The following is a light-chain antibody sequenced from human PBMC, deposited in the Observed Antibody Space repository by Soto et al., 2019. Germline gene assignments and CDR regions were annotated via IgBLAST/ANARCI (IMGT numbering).Light chain of an antibody. V-gene: IGKV1-8*01. Sequence: AIRMTQSPSSLSASTGDRVTITCRASQGIRSYLAWYQQKPGKAPKLLIYAASTLQSGVPSRFSGSGSGTDFTLTISCLQSEDFAPYYCQQYYSYPRTFGQGTKVEIK. CDR3: QQYYSYPRT. CDR2: AAS. J-gene: IGKJ1*01. CDR1: QGIRSY.